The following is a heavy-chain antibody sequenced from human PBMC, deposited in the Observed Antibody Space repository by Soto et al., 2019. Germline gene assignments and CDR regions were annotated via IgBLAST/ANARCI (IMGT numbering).Heavy chain of an antibody. CDR3: ARGLLGAAAGVNWFDP. D-gene: IGHD6-13*01. CDR2: INHSGST. V-gene: IGHV4-34*01. Sequence: SETLSLTCAVYGGSFCGYYWSWIRQPPGKGLEWIGEINHSGSTNYNPSLKSRVTISVDTSKNQFSLKLSSVTAADTAVYYCARGLLGAAAGVNWFDPWGQGTLVTVS. J-gene: IGHJ5*02. CDR1: GGSFCGYY.